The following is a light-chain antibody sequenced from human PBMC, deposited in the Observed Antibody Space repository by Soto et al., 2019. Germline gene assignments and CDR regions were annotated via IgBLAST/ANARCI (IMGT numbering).Light chain of an antibody. Sequence: EIVMTQSPATLSLSPGERATLSCRASQSVSSYLAWYQQKPGQPPRLLIYGASTRATGIPARFSGSGSGTEFTLIIISLQSEDFAVYYCQQYHNWPITFGQGTRLEIK. CDR3: QQYHNWPIT. CDR2: GAS. CDR1: QSVSSY. J-gene: IGKJ2*01. V-gene: IGKV3-15*01.